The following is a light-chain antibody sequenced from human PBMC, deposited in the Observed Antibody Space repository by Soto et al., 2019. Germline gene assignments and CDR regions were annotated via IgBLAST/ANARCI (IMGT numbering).Light chain of an antibody. CDR2: DAS. CDR1: QSISNW. J-gene: IGKJ2*01. V-gene: IGKV1-5*01. Sequence: DIRMTQSPSTLSASIGDRVTITCRASQSISNWVAWYQQKPGEAPKVVIYDASTLAGGVPSRFSGSASGTEYTLTIGSLQPDDFATYYCQHYNGYFGQGTKLEIK. CDR3: QHYNGY.